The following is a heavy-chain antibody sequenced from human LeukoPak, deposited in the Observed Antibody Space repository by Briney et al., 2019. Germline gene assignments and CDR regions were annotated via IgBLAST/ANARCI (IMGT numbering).Heavy chain of an antibody. Sequence: ASVKVSCKASGYTFTGYYMHWVRQAPGQGLEWMGWINPNSGGTNYAQKFQGGVTMTRDTSISTAYMELSRLSSDDTAVYYCAREGGSYYDILTGQGWFDPWGQGTLVTVSS. J-gene: IGHJ5*02. CDR1: GYTFTGYY. CDR3: AREGGSYYDILTGQGWFDP. D-gene: IGHD3-9*01. V-gene: IGHV1-2*02. CDR2: INPNSGGT.